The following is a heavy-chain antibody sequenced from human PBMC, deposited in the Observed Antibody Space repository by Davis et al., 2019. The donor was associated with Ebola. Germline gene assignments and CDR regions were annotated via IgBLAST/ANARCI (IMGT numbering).Heavy chain of an antibody. V-gene: IGHV1-18*04. D-gene: IGHD3-16*01. CDR2: INTYSGYT. CDR1: GYSFTTYI. CDR3: ARDGGTWWFDP. J-gene: IGHJ5*02. Sequence: ASVPVSCKASGYSFTTYIITWVRPAPGQGLEWMGWINTYSGYTDYPQKLQGRVTMTAKKSTGTAYMDLRRLSSDDTAVYYCARDGGTWWFDPWGQGTLVIVSS.